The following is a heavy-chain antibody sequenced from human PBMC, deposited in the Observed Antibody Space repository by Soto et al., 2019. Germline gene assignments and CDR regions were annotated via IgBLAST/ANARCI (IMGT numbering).Heavy chain of an antibody. J-gene: IGHJ5*02. Sequence: SVKVSCKASGYTFTSYGISWVRQAPGQGLEWMGGIIPIFGTANYAQKFQGRVTITADESTSTAYMELSSLRSEDTAVYYCAFVNYCTNGVCYGWFDPWGQGTLVTVSS. CDR2: IIPIFGTA. CDR1: GYTFTSYG. D-gene: IGHD2-8*01. V-gene: IGHV1-69*13. CDR3: AFVNYCTNGVCYGWFDP.